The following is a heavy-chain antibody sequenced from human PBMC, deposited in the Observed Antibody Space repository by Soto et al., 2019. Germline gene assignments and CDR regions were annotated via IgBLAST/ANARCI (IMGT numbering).Heavy chain of an antibody. V-gene: IGHV4-31*03. CDR1: GGSISTGGYY. Sequence: PSETLSLSCTVSGGSISTGGYYWNWIRQHPGKGLERIGYFYYSGSTYYNPSLKSRVTISVNTSKNQFSLKLSSVTAADTAVYYCARSVFLWGQGSLVTVS. D-gene: IGHD3-10*02. J-gene: IGHJ4*02. CDR3: ARSVFL. CDR2: FYYSGST.